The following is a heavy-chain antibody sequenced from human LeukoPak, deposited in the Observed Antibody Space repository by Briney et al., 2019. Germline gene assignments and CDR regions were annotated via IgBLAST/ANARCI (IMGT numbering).Heavy chain of an antibody. CDR1: GGSISSSPYY. J-gene: IGHJ5*02. V-gene: IGHV4-39*01. CDR2: IYYSGST. D-gene: IGHD1-1*01. CDR3: ARPVPSRLGWFDP. Sequence: SETLSLTCTVSGGSISSSPYYWGWIRQPPGKGLEWIGTIYYSGSTYYNPSLKSRVTISVDTSKNQFSLKLTSVTAAGTAVYYCARPVPSRLGWFDPWGQGTLVTVSS.